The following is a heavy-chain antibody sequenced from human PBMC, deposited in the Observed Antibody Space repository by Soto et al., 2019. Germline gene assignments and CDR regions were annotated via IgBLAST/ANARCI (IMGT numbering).Heavy chain of an antibody. Sequence: GASVKVSCKASGYTFTSYDINWVRQATGQGLEWMGWMNPNSGNTGYAQKFQGRVTMTRNTSISTAYMELSSLRSEDTAVYYCARVAWGGYDFWSXYYMDYYYYMDVWG. D-gene: IGHD3-3*01. CDR1: GYTFTSYD. V-gene: IGHV1-8*01. CDR3: ARVAWGGYDFWSXYYMDYYYYMDV. J-gene: IGHJ6*03. CDR2: MNPNSGNT.